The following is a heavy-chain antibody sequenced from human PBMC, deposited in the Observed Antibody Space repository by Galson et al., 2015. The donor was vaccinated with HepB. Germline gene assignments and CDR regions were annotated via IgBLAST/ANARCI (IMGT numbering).Heavy chain of an antibody. V-gene: IGHV3-30-3*01. CDR1: GFSFSDYYSDY. CDR2: ISSAGTTQ. D-gene: IGHD1-26*01. J-gene: IGHJ4*02. Sequence: SLRLSCAASGFSFSDYYSDYYMSCIRQAPRKGLEGVATISSAGTTQYYADSVKGRFTSSSENSKNMLYLQMNSLGAEDTAVYYCAGDAMGRGSGSYSAFDYWGQGTLVTVSS. CDR3: AGDAMGRGSGSYSAFDY.